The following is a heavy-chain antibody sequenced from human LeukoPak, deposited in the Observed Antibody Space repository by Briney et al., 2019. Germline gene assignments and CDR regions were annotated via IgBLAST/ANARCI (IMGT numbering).Heavy chain of an antibody. D-gene: IGHD3-3*01. CDR2: FDPEDGET. CDR3: ATDSYQRGGGYYRY. V-gene: IGHV1-24*01. J-gene: IGHJ4*02. Sequence: ASVKVSCKVSGYTLTELSMHLVRQAPGKGLEWMGGFDPEDGETIYAQKFQGRVTMTEDTSTDTAHMELSSLRSEDTAVYYCATDSYQRGGGYYRYWGQGTLVTVSS. CDR1: GYTLTELS.